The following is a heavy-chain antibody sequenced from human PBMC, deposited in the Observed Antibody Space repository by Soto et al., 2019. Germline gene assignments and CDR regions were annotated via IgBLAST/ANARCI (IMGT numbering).Heavy chain of an antibody. CDR1: GFSISSNA. D-gene: IGHD1-1*01. J-gene: IGHJ4*02. V-gene: IGHV3-23*01. CDR2: IDDRRDTT. CDR3: AKDKPGTTSFDY. Sequence: ESGGGLVQPGGSLRLSCAASGFSISSNAMYWVRQAPGKGLEWVSGIDDRRDTTHYADSVKGRFTISRDTSNNTLYLQLNTLRAADTAVYYCAKDKPGTTSFDYWGQGTLVTVSS.